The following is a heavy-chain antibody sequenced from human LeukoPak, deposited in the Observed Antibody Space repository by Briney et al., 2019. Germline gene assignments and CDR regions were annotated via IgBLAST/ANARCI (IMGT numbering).Heavy chain of an antibody. J-gene: IGHJ4*02. CDR3: ASHLRGEAFLEWLSPLGY. CDR2: INHSGST. V-gene: IGHV4-34*01. Sequence: SEILSLTCAVYGGSFSGYYWSWIRQPPGKGLEWIGEINHSGSTNYNPSLKSRVTISVDTSKNQFSLKLSSVTAADTAVYYCASHLRGEAFLEWLSPLGYWGQGTLVTVSS. D-gene: IGHD3-3*02. CDR1: GGSFSGYY.